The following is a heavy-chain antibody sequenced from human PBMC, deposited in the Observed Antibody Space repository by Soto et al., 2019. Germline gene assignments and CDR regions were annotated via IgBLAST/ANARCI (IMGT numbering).Heavy chain of an antibody. Sequence: ASVKVSCKASGYTFTGYYMHWVRQAPGQGLEWMGWINAGNGNTKYSQKFQGRVTITRDTSASTAYMELSSLRSEDTAVYYCARGRAMVRDTYYYGMDVWGQGTTVTVSS. V-gene: IGHV1-3*01. CDR1: GYTFTGYY. J-gene: IGHJ6*02. D-gene: IGHD3-10*01. CDR3: ARGRAMVRDTYYYGMDV. CDR2: INAGNGNT.